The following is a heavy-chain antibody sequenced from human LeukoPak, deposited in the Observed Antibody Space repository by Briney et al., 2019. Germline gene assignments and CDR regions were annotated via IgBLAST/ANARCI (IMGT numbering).Heavy chain of an antibody. Sequence: ASVTVSFTASGYTFTVYYMHWVRQAPGQGLEWMGWINPNSGGTNYAQKFQGRVTMTRDTSISTAYMELSRLRSDDTAVYYCASLFNDDYWGQGTLVTVSS. CDR2: INPNSGGT. J-gene: IGHJ4*02. CDR3: ASLFNDDY. CDR1: GYTFTVYY. V-gene: IGHV1-2*02.